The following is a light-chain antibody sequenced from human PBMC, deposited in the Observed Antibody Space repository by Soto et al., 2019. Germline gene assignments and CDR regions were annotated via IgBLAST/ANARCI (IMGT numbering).Light chain of an antibody. J-gene: IGLJ2*01. Sequence: QAVVTQEPSLTVSPGGTVTLTCGSSTGAVTSNHHPYWLQQKAGQAPRTLIYDTSNKNSWTPDRFSGYLLGDKAALTLSGAQPEDEAQYYCLLSYNAARVFGGGTKLTVL. CDR2: DTS. CDR3: LLSYNAARV. CDR1: TGAVTSNHH. V-gene: IGLV7-46*01.